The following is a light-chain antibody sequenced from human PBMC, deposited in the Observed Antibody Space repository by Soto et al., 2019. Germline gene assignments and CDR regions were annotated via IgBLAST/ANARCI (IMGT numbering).Light chain of an antibody. Sequence: DIQMTQSPSSLSASVGDRVTITCRASQSISSYLNWYQQKPGKAPQLLIFAASTLQSGVPSRFRGSGSGTDYTLTITSLQPEDFATYFCQQSYSTPPVTFGQGTRLEMK. J-gene: IGKJ5*01. CDR2: AAS. CDR3: QQSYSTPPVT. CDR1: QSISSY. V-gene: IGKV1-39*01.